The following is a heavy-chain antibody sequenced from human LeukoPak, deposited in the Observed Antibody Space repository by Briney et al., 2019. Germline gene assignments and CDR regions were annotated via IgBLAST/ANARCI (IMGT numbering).Heavy chain of an antibody. CDR1: GFTFSSYS. CDR3: ARDSAPGDYYYGMDV. J-gene: IGHJ6*02. CDR2: ISYDGSNK. Sequence: GGSLRLSCAASGFTFSSYSMNWVRQAPGKGLEWVAVISYDGSNKYYADSVKGRFTISRDNSKNTLYLQMNSLRAEDTAVYYCARDSAPGDYYYGMDVWGQGTTVTVSS. V-gene: IGHV3-30*03.